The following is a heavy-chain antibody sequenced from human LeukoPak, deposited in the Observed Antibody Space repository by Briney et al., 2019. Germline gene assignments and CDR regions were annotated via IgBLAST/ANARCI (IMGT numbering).Heavy chain of an antibody. CDR3: AGRTSSGSIDY. J-gene: IGHJ4*02. CDR2: IDHSGST. D-gene: IGHD6-19*01. V-gene: IGHV4-34*01. Sequence: SETLSLTCAVYGGSFSGYYWSWIRQPPGKGLEWIGEIDHSGSTNYNPSLKSRVTISVDTSKNQFSLKLSSVTAADTAVYYCAGRTSSGSIDYWGQGTLVTVSS. CDR1: GGSFSGYY.